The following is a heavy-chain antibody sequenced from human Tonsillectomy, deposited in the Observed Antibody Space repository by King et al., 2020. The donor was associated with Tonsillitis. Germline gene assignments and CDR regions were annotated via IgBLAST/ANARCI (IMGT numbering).Heavy chain of an antibody. J-gene: IGHJ4*02. V-gene: IGHV1-24*01. CDR1: GYTLTELS. Sequence: QLVQSGAEVKKPGASVKVSCKVSGYTLTELSMHWVRQAPGKGLEWMGGFDPEDGETIYAQKFQGRVTMTEDTSTDTAYMELSSLRSEDTAVYYCATLVSISIAARPPYYFDYWGQGTLVTVSS. D-gene: IGHD6-6*01. CDR2: FDPEDGET. CDR3: ATLVSISIAARPPYYFDY.